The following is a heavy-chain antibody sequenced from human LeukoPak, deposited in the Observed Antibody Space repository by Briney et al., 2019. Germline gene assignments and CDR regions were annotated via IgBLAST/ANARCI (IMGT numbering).Heavy chain of an antibody. Sequence: PGGSLRLSCAASGFTVSSNYMSWVRQAPGKGLEWVSVLYSGGSTYYADSVKGRFTISRDNSKNTLYLQMNSLRAEDTAVYYCARDSRQDYYDSSGYLWFAFDIWGQGTMVTVSS. J-gene: IGHJ3*02. CDR1: GFTVSSNY. CDR2: LYSGGST. V-gene: IGHV3-53*01. D-gene: IGHD3-22*01. CDR3: ARDSRQDYYDSSGYLWFAFDI.